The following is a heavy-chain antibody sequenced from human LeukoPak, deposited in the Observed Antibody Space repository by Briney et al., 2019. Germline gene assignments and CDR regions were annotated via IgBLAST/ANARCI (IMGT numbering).Heavy chain of an antibody. D-gene: IGHD5-18*01. J-gene: IGHJ4*02. Sequence: SETLSLTCTVSGGSISSYYWSWIRQPPGKGLEWIGYIYYSGSTNYNPSLKSRVTISVDTSKNQFSLKLSSVTAADTAVYYCARVPLDTATKYGCFDHWGQGTLVTVSS. CDR1: GGSISSYY. CDR3: ARVPLDTATKYGCFDH. V-gene: IGHV4-59*12. CDR2: IYYSGST.